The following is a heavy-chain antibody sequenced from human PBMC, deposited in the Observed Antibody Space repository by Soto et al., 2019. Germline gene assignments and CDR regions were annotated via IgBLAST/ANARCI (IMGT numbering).Heavy chain of an antibody. Sequence: GASVKVSCKASGGTFSSYAISWVRQAPGQGLEWMGGIIPIFGTANYAQKFQGRVTITADESTSTAYMELSSLRSEDTAVYYCAVLYCSGGSCPRGKNYFDYWGQGTLVTVSS. CDR1: GGTFSSYA. CDR3: AVLYCSGGSCPRGKNYFDY. D-gene: IGHD2-15*01. J-gene: IGHJ4*02. CDR2: IIPIFGTA. V-gene: IGHV1-69*13.